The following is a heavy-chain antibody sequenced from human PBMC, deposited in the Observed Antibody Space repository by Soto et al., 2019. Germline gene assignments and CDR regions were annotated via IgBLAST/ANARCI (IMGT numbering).Heavy chain of an antibody. J-gene: IGHJ6*02. CDR3: ARHVCISTSCLDAQYYYYGMDV. D-gene: IGHD2-2*01. Sequence: QLQLQESGPGLVKPSETLSLTCTVSGGSISSSSYYWGWIRQPPGKGLEWIGSIYYSGSTYYNPSLKSRVTISVDTSKNQFSLKLSSVTAADTAVYYCARHVCISTSCLDAQYYYYGMDVWGQGTTVTVSS. V-gene: IGHV4-39*01. CDR2: IYYSGST. CDR1: GGSISSSSYY.